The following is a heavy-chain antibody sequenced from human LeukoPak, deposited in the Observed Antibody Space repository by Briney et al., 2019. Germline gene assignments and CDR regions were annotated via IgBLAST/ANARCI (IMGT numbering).Heavy chain of an antibody. CDR2: IFPSGGEI. CDR3: ATYRQVLLPFES. J-gene: IGHJ4*02. CDR1: GFTFSTFA. Sequence: GGSLRLSCAASGFTFSTFAMIWVRQPPGKGLEWVSSIFPSGGEIHYADSVRGRFTISRDNSKSTLSLQMNSLRADDTAIYYCATYRQVLLPFESWGQGTLVTVSS. V-gene: IGHV3-23*01. D-gene: IGHD2-8*02.